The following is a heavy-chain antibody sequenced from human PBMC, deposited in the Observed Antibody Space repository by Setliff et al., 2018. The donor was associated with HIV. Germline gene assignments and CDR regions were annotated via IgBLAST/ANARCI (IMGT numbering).Heavy chain of an antibody. CDR1: KYTFTDYY. V-gene: IGHV1-69-2*01. D-gene: IGHD2-15*01. J-gene: IGHJ4*02. Sequence: ASVKVSCKASKYTFTDYYMHWVQQAPGKGLEWMGRVDPEDNKTIYAEKFQGRVTMTTATSSDTAYLYLSSLRSEDTAVYYCVTGEGLRFWGQGTLVTVSS. CDR3: VTGEGLRF. CDR2: VDPEDNKT.